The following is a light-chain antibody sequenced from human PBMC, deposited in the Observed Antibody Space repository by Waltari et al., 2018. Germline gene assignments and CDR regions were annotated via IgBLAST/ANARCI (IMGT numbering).Light chain of an antibody. V-gene: IGLV1-40*01. J-gene: IGLJ3*02. CDR3: QSYDSGLRCWV. Sequence: QSVPTQPPSVSGAPGQRVTSTCTGSSSNFGAGPDVHCYQQLPATAPKLLIFANINRPSGVPGRFAGSKSGTSASLAITGLQAEDEADYYCQSYDSGLRCWVFGGGTKLTVL. CDR2: ANI. CDR1: SSNFGAGPD.